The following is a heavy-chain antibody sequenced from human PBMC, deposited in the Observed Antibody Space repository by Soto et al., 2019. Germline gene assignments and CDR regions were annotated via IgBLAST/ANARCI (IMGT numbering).Heavy chain of an antibody. D-gene: IGHD1-20*01. J-gene: IGHJ5*02. V-gene: IGHV1-8*01. Sequence: QVQLVQSGAEVKKPGASVKVSCKASGYTFTSYDIIWVRQATGQGLEWMGWMNPSNGNKDNAEKFQGRLTMTRNTGISTVYMELSSLSFEATAVYYCATRRIRLSGGFDPWGQGTLVTVSS. CDR2: MNPSNGNK. CDR1: GYTFTSYD. CDR3: ATRRIRLSGGFDP.